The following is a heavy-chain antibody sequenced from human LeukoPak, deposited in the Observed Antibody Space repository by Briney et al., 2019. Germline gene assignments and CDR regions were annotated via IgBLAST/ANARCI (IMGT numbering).Heavy chain of an antibody. J-gene: IGHJ4*02. CDR3: ARDRRITMVRGPLGY. CDR1: EFTLSSYN. D-gene: IGHD3-10*01. CDR2: ISSSSSYI. Sequence: GGSLRLSCAASEFTLSSYNMKWVRQAPGKGLEWVSSISSSSSYIYYADPVKGRFTISRDNAKNSLYLQMNSLRAEDTAVYYCARDRRITMVRGPLGYWGQGTLVTVSS. V-gene: IGHV3-21*01.